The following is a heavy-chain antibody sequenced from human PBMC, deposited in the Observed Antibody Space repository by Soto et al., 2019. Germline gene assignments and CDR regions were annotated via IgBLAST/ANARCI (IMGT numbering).Heavy chain of an antibody. V-gene: IGHV1-69*13. CDR3: WTWLNYGGIGGYYYYVLDV. Sequence: VQLVQSGAEVKKPGSSVKVSCKASGGTFTNYAFSWVRQAPGQGLEWLGGIIPIVGTADYAQKFQGRVTISADEPTTTVHTDLFCLTYHDTVVYHSWTWLNYGGIGGYYYYVLDVWGQGTTVTVSS. CDR2: IIPIVGTA. D-gene: IGHD3-10*01. CDR1: GGTFTNYA. J-gene: IGHJ6*02.